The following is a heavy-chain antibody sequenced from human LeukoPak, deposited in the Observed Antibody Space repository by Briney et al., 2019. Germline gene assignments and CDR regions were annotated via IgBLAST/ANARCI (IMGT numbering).Heavy chain of an antibody. Sequence: SETLSLTCSVSGLSISSYYWSWIRQSPGKGLEWIGYISYSGTTNYNPSLNSRVTISLGTSKNQFSLKLSSVTAADTAVYYCAGGGGCTTTSCDFDHWGQGTLVTVSS. CDR3: AGGGGCTTTSCDFDH. CDR1: GLSISSYY. CDR2: ISYSGTT. V-gene: IGHV4-59*01. J-gene: IGHJ4*02. D-gene: IGHD2-2*01.